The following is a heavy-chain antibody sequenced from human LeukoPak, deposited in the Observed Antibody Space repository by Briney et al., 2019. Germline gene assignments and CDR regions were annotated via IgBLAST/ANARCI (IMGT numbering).Heavy chain of an antibody. CDR1: GGSISSGDYY. D-gene: IGHD2-2*01. V-gene: IGHV4-30-4*01. J-gene: IGHJ4*02. CDR2: IYYSGST. CDR3: ARVPTPVVPAAPY. Sequence: TSETLSLTCTVSGGSISSGDYYWSWIRQPQGKGLEWIGYIYYSGSTYYNPSLKSRVTISVDTSKNQFSLKLSSVTAADTAVYYCARVPTPVVPAAPYWGQGTLVTVSS.